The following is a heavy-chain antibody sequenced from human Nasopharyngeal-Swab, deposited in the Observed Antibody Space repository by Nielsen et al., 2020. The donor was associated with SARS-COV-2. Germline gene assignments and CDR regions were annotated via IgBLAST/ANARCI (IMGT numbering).Heavy chain of an antibody. CDR1: GFTFDDYA. V-gene: IGHV3-9*01. CDR3: ARDVVRGYYYGMDV. J-gene: IGHJ6*02. D-gene: IGHD3-10*01. Sequence: SLKISCAASGFTFDDYAMHWVRQAPGKGLEWVSGISWNSGSTGYADSVKGRFTISRDNAKNSLYLQMNSLRAEDTAVYYCARDVVRGYYYGMDVWGQGTTVTVSS. CDR2: ISWNSGST.